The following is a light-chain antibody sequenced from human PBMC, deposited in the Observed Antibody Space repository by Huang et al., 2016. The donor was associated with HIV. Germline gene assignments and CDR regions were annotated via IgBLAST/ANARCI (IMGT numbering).Light chain of an antibody. J-gene: IGKJ4*01. CDR1: QSVGSN. CDR3: QQRSNWALT. Sequence: EVVLTQSPATLALSPGERATLSCRASQSVGSNLVWYQQRPGQAPRLLIDDASNRATGIPARFSGSGSGTDFTLTISSLESEDFAVYYCQQRSNWALTFGGGTKVEIK. CDR2: DAS. V-gene: IGKV3-11*01.